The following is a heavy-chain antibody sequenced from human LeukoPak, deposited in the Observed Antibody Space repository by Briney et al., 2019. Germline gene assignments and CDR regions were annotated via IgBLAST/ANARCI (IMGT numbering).Heavy chain of an antibody. J-gene: IGHJ5*02. CDR1: GGSISSYY. CDR2: IYYSGST. D-gene: IGHD3-22*01. CDR3: ASLTYYYDSSGHSNWFDP. V-gene: IGHV4-59*01. Sequence: SETLSLTCTVSGGSISSYYWSWIRQPPGKGLEWIGYIYYSGSTAYHPSLKSRVTISEDTSKNQFSLKLSSVTAADTAVYYCASLTYYYDSSGHSNWFDPWGQGTLVTVSS.